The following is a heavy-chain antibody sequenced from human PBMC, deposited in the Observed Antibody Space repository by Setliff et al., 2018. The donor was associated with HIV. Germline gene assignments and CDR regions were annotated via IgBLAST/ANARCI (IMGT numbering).Heavy chain of an antibody. D-gene: IGHD4-17*01. Sequence: PGGSLRLSCAASGFIVSDAWMSWARQVPGKGLEWVALIRREADGGTTDYATPVKGRFTISRDDSKNTAYLQMDRLRTEDTAVYYCTRHETTAYWGQGTLVTVSS. CDR1: GFIVSDAW. J-gene: IGHJ4*02. V-gene: IGHV3-15*01. CDR3: TRHETTAY. CDR2: IRREADGGTT.